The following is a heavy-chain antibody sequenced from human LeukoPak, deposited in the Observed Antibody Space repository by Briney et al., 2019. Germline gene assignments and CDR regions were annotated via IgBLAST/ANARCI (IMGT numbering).Heavy chain of an antibody. CDR1: GGSISSYY. CDR3: ASVSSSDYGDWFDP. D-gene: IGHD6-6*01. CDR2: IYYSGST. Sequence: SETLSLTCTVSGGSISSYYWSWIRKPPGKGLEWIGYIYYSGSTNYNPSLKSRVTISVDTSKNQFSLKLSSVTAADTAVYYCASVSSSDYGDWFDPWGQGTLVTVSS. J-gene: IGHJ5*02. V-gene: IGHV4-59*01.